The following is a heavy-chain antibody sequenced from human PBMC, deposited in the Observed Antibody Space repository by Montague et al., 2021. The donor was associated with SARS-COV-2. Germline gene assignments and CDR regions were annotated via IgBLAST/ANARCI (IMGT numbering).Heavy chain of an antibody. V-gene: IGHV3-23*01. D-gene: IGHD5-24*01. CDR2: ISTSGDYT. Sequence: SLRLSCAASGFIFRHYAMSWVRQAPGKGLEWVSGISTSGDYTYYADSLEGRFTISRDNSRNTLYLQMNSLRAEDTAISSCAKDREMDYSADYWGQGTLVTVSS. CDR1: GFIFRHYA. CDR3: AKDREMDYSADY. J-gene: IGHJ4*02.